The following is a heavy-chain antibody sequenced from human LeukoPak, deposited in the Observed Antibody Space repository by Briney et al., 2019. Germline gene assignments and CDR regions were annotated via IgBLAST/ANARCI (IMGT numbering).Heavy chain of an antibody. CDR1: GGSFSGYY. J-gene: IGHJ6*03. D-gene: IGHD3-3*01. V-gene: IGHV4-34*01. Sequence: SETLSLTCAVYGGSFSGYYWSWIRQPPGKGLEWIGEINHSGSTNYNPSLKSRVTISVDTSKNQFSLKLSSVTAADTAVYYCARAGLDYDFWSGYYHDYYYYMDVWGKGTTVTVSS. CDR3: ARAGLDYDFWSGYYHDYYYYMDV. CDR2: INHSGST.